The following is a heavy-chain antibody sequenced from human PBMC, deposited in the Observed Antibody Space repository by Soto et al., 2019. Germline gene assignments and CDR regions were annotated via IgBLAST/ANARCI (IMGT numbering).Heavy chain of an antibody. CDR3: ARDIVVVPAAMGGMDV. CDR2: IIPIFGTA. J-gene: IGHJ6*02. D-gene: IGHD2-2*01. CDR1: GGTFSSYA. V-gene: IGHV1-69*13. Sequence: GASVKVSCKXSGGTFSSYAISWVRQAPGQGLEWMGGIIPIFGTANYAQKFQGRVTITADESTSTAYMELSSLRSEDTAVYYCARDIVVVPAAMGGMDVWGQGTTVTVSS.